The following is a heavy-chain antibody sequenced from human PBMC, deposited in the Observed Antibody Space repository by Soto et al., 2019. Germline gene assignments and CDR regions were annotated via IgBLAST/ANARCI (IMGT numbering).Heavy chain of an antibody. J-gene: IGHJ5*02. D-gene: IGHD6-6*01. CDR2: NRWNGEAV. Sequence: PGGSLRLSXSASGFTFEDFAMHWVRRVPGKGLEWVAGNRWNGEAVGYAASVRGRCTSSRDNAKKLLFLQMNSLRVDDTALYYCVKDGEAASPGWFDTWGQGTQVTVSS. V-gene: IGHV3-9*01. CDR1: GFTFEDFA. CDR3: VKDGEAASPGWFDT.